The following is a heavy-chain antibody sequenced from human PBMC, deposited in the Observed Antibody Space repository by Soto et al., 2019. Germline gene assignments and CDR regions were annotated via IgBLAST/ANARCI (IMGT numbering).Heavy chain of an antibody. CDR2: IYPGDSDT. V-gene: IGHV5-51*01. J-gene: IGHJ6*02. CDR1: GYTSTNYW. CDR3: AASIFYYGMDV. Sequence: ESLKISCKGSGYTSTNYWIGWVRQMPGKGLEWMGIIYPGDSDTKYNPSFQGQVTISADKSITTTYLQWSSLKASDTAIYYCAASIFYYGMDVWGQGTTVTVSS.